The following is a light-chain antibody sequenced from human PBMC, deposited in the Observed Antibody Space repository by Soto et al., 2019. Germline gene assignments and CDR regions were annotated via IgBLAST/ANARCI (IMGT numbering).Light chain of an antibody. CDR2: DVN. CDR1: SSDVGGYDY. J-gene: IGLJ1*01. Sequence: QSALTQPASVSGSPGQSITISCTGTSSDVGGYDYVSWYQQLPGKAPKLLIYDVNNRPSGVSHRFSGSKSGNTASLTISGLHAEDEADYYCSSYTGSSPLVLGTGTKVTVL. CDR3: SSYTGSSPLV. V-gene: IGLV2-14*01.